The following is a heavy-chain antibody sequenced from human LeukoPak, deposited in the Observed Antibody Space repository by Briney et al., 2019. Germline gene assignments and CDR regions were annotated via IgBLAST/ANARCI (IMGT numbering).Heavy chain of an antibody. D-gene: IGHD1-7*01. J-gene: IGHJ6*03. Sequence: ASVKVSCKASGGTFSSYAISWVRQAPGQGLEWMGRIIPILGIANYAQKFQGRVTITADKSTSTAYMELSSLRSEDTAVYYCARVMGRTGTTSDYYYYMDVWGKGTTVTVS. CDR2: IIPILGIA. CDR3: ARVMGRTGTTSDYYYYMDV. CDR1: GGTFSSYA. V-gene: IGHV1-69*04.